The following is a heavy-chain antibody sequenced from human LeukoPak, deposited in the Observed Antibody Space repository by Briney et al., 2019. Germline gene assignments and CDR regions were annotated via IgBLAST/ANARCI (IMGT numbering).Heavy chain of an antibody. CDR1: GFTFSNYG. D-gene: IGHD6-13*01. CDR2: IRYDGTNN. J-gene: IGHJ4*02. CDR3: ARDRRGSWYWDY. V-gene: IGHV3-30*02. Sequence: GGSLRLSCAASGFTFSNYGMHWVRQAPGKGLEWVTYIRYDGTNNYYADSVKGRFTISRDNSKNTLYLQMNSLRGEDTAVYYCARDRRGSWYWDYWGQGTLVTVSS.